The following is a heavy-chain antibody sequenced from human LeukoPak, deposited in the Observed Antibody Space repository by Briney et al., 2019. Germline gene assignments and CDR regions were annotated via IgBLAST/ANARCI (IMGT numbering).Heavy chain of an antibody. D-gene: IGHD3-22*01. CDR3: TRDPATLGLSLDY. CDR1: GFTFDDYA. J-gene: IGHJ4*02. Sequence: GGSLRLSCAASGFTFDDYAMHWVRQAPGKGLEWVSSISSSSSYIYYADSVKGRFTISRDNAKNSLYLQMNSLRAEDTAVYYCTRDPATLGLSLDYWGQGTLVTVSS. V-gene: IGHV3-21*01. CDR2: ISSSSSYI.